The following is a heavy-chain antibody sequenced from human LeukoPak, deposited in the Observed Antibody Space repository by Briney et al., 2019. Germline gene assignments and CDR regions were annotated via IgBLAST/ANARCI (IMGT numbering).Heavy chain of an antibody. CDR2: IKEDGSEK. CDR3: ARGRRPGAY. V-gene: IGHV3-7*05. CDR1: GFTFGSFW. Sequence: GGSLRLSCAASGFTFGSFWMSWVSQAPGKGREWVATIKEDGSEKSYVDSVKGLLTVSRDNAKNSLYLQMNSLRAEDTAVYYCARGRRPGAYWGQGTLVTVSS. D-gene: IGHD3-10*01. J-gene: IGHJ4*02.